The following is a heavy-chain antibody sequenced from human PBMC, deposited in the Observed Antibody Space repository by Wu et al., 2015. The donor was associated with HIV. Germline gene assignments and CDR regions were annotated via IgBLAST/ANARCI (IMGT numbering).Heavy chain of an antibody. D-gene: IGHD3-9*01. J-gene: IGHJ6*03. Sequence: VQLVPSGAEVKKSGASVSVSCKTSGYSFTDYYIHWVRQAPGQGLQWMGWINPESGDTNYARAFRGRITMTRDTSINTAYMILTGLRSNDTAVYFCARDWQFHVIFDDYYIDAWGKGTTVIVSS. CDR1: GYSFTDYY. CDR3: ARDWQFHVIFDDYYIDA. V-gene: IGHV1-2*02. CDR2: INPESGDT.